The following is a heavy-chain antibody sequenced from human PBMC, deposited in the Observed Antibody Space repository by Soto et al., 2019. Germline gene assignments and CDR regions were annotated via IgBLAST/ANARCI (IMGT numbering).Heavy chain of an antibody. CDR2: ISYDGSNK. J-gene: IGHJ6*02. V-gene: IGHV3-30*18. D-gene: IGHD5-18*01. Sequence: QVQLVESGGGVVQPGRSLRLSCAASGFTFSSYGMHWVRQAPGKGLEWVAVISYDGSNKYYADSVKGRFTISRDNSKNTLYLQMNSLRAEDTAVYYCAKDQGYSYGYYYYYGMDVWGQGTTVTVS. CDR1: GFTFSSYG. CDR3: AKDQGYSYGYYYYYGMDV.